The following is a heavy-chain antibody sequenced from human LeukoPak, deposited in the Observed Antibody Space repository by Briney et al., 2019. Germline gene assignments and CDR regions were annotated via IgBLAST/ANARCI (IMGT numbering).Heavy chain of an antibody. V-gene: IGHV4-34*01. CDR2: INHSGST. CDR3: ARGDRYNSNWPFDY. Sequence: SETLSLTCAVYGGSFSGYYWSWIRQPPGKGLGWIGEINHSGSTNYNPSLKSRVTISVDMSKNQFSLKLTSVTAADTAVYYCARGDRYNSNWPFDYWGQGTLVTVSS. J-gene: IGHJ4*02. D-gene: IGHD6-13*01. CDR1: GGSFSGYY.